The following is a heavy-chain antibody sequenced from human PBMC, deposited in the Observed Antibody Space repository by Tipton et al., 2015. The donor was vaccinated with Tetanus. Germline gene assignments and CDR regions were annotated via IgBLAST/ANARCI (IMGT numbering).Heavy chain of an antibody. CDR3: TRDQVARQWFVP. CDR2: INHSGST. Sequence: TLSLTCAVYGGSFSGYYWSWIRHPPGKGLEWIGEINHSGSTNYTPSLKSRIIISVDTSKNQFSLNLTSVTAADTAVYYCTRDQVARQWFVPWGQGTLVTVSS. D-gene: IGHD2-15*01. CDR1: GGSFSGYY. V-gene: IGHV4-34*01. J-gene: IGHJ5*02.